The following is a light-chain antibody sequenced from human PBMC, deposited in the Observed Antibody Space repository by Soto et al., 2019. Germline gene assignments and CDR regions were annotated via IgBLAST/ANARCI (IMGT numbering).Light chain of an antibody. CDR3: SSYTSSSTLLV. CDR2: EVS. Sequence: QSALTQPASVSGSPGQSITISCTGTSSDVGGYNYVSWYQQHPGKAPKLMIYEVSNRPSGVSNRFSGSKSGNTASLTNSGLQDEDEADYYCSSYTSSSTLLVFGGGTKLTVL. V-gene: IGLV2-14*01. CDR1: SSDVGGYNY. J-gene: IGLJ2*01.